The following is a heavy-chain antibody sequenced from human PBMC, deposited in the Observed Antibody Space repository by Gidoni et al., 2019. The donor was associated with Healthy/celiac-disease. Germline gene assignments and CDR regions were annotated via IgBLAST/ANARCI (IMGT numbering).Heavy chain of an antibody. Sequence: EVQVLESGGGLVQPGGSLRLACAASGFNFSHYAMSWVRQAPGKGVEWVSAIRGSGGSTYYEDSVKGRFTISRDNSKNTLYLQMNSLRAEDTAVYYCAKGPPRYDFWSGGWFDPWGQGTLVTVSS. J-gene: IGHJ5*02. CDR3: AKGPPRYDFWSGGWFDP. CDR1: GFNFSHYA. CDR2: IRGSGGST. V-gene: IGHV3-23*01. D-gene: IGHD3-3*01.